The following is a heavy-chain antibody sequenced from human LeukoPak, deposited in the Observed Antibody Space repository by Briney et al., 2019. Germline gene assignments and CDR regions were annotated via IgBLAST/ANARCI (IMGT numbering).Heavy chain of an antibody. CDR1: GGTFSSYA. V-gene: IGHV1-8*02. D-gene: IGHD1-26*01. CDR3: ARVGSGDY. J-gene: IGHJ4*02. CDR2: MNPNSGNT. Sequence: ASVKVSCKASGGTFSSYAISWVRQAPGQGLEWMVWMNPNSGNTGYAQKFQGRVTMTRNTSISTAYMELSSLRSEDTAVYYCARVGSGDYWGQGTLVTVSS.